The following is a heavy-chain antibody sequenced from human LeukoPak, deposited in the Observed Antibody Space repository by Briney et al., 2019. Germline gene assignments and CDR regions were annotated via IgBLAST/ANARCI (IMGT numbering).Heavy chain of an antibody. D-gene: IGHD3-9*01. Sequence: GESLKISCKGSGYSFTSYWIGWVRQMPGKGLEWMGIIYPGDSDTRYSPSFQGQVTISADKSISTAYLQWSSLKASDTAMYYCARGRYDILTGYLTAFDIWGQGTMVTVSS. CDR3: ARGRYDILTGYLTAFDI. CDR1: GYSFTSYW. V-gene: IGHV5-51*01. CDR2: IYPGDSDT. J-gene: IGHJ3*02.